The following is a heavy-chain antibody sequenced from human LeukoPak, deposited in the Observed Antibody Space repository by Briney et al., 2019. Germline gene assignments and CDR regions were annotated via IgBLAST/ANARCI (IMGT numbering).Heavy chain of an antibody. CDR3: ARKPNSEDYFDG. V-gene: IGHV4-28*01. D-gene: IGHD1-7*01. CDR1: YYLISRNAW. Sequence: SEPLTLTFASSYYLISRNAWRAWIRPASGQGPAWIGYIYYSGSPYYNPSLGSRVTMSVDPSKNQFSLKVSSVTAVDTAVYYCARKPNSEDYFDGWGQGTLVSVSS. J-gene: IGHJ4*02. CDR2: IYYSGSP.